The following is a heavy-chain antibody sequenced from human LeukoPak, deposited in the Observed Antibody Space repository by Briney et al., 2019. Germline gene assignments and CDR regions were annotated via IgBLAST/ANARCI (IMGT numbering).Heavy chain of an antibody. Sequence: GASVKVSCKASGYTFTDYYIHWVRQAPGQGLEWMGIINPSGGRTTYAQKFQGRVTMTRDTSTSTVYMELSSLRSEDTAVYYCATRVRDFWSGGGKNDAFDIWGQGTMVTVSS. CDR3: ATRVRDFWSGGGKNDAFDI. D-gene: IGHD3-3*01. J-gene: IGHJ3*02. CDR1: GYTFTDYY. V-gene: IGHV1-46*01. CDR2: INPSGGRT.